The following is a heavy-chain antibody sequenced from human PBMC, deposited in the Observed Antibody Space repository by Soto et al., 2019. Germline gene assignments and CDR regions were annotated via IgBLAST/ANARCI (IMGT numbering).Heavy chain of an antibody. D-gene: IGHD3-3*01. CDR1: GFTFSSYG. V-gene: IGHV3-30*18. CDR2: ISYDGSNK. Sequence: GGSLRLSCAASGFTFSSYGMHWVRQAPGKGLEWVAVISYDGSNKYYADSVKGRFTISRDNSKNTLYLQMNSLRAEDTAVYYCAKDSAYYDFWSGYPRFPSRYYYMDVWGKGTTVTVSS. J-gene: IGHJ6*03. CDR3: AKDSAYYDFWSGYPRFPSRYYYMDV.